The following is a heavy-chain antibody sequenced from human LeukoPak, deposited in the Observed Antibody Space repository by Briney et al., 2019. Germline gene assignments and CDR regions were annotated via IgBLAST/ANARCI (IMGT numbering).Heavy chain of an antibody. CDR2: IYYSGST. Sequence: NASETLSLTCTVSGGSLSHYYWNWIRQTPGKGLEWIGYIYYSGSTSYNPSLKSRVTMSVDTSKNQLSLKLTSVTAAHTPVYYCARDRPWATRGLDYWGQGILVTVSS. D-gene: IGHD6-6*01. J-gene: IGHJ4*02. CDR3: ARDRPWATRGLDY. CDR1: GGSLSHYY. V-gene: IGHV4-59*01.